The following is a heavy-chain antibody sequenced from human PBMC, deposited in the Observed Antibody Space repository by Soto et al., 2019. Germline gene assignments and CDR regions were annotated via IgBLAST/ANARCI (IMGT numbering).Heavy chain of an antibody. CDR2: ISGSGGST. D-gene: IGHD6-19*01. CDR1: GFTFSSYA. J-gene: IGHJ4*02. CDR3: AKRGVGGSSGCLDY. Sequence: EVQLLESGGGLVQPGGSLRLSCAASGFTFSSYAMSWVRQAPGKGLEWVSAISGSGGSTYYADSVKGRFTISRDNSKNTLDLQMNSLRAEDTAVYYCAKRGVGGSSGCLDYWGQGTLVTVSS. V-gene: IGHV3-23*01.